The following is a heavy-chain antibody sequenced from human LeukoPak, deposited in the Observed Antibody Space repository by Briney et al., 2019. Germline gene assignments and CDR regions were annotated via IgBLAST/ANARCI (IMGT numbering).Heavy chain of an antibody. Sequence: GGSLRLSCATSGFTFTNYGMNWVRQAPGKGLEWVSYISNSGILYADSVKGRFTISRDNARNSLYLQMNSLRAEDTAVYYCARASFYDFWSGYYYYYYYMDVWGKGTTVTVSS. J-gene: IGHJ6*03. V-gene: IGHV3-48*01. D-gene: IGHD3-3*01. CDR2: ISNSGI. CDR3: ARASFYDFWSGYYYYYYYMDV. CDR1: GFTFTNYG.